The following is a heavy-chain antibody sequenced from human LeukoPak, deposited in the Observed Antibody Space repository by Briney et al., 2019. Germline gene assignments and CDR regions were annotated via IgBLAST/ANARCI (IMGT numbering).Heavy chain of an antibody. Sequence: SETLSLTCTVSGGSISSYYWSWIRQPPGRGLEWLGYIYYSGSTNYNPSLKSRVTISVDTSKNQFSLKLSSVTAADTAVYYCARGSSYDFWSGSGFDYWGQGTLVTVSS. J-gene: IGHJ4*02. CDR2: IYYSGST. CDR1: GGSISSYY. CDR3: ARGSSYDFWSGSGFDY. D-gene: IGHD3-3*01. V-gene: IGHV4-59*01.